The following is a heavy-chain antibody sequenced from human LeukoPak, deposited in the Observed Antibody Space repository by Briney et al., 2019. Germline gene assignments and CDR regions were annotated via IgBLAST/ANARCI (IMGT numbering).Heavy chain of an antibody. J-gene: IGHJ3*02. Sequence: SETLSLTCAVSGGSISSGGYSWSWIRQLPGKGLEWIGYIYHSGSTYYNPSLKSRVTISVDRSKNQFSLKLSSVTAADTAVYYCARGIWIAAFDIWGQGTMVTVSS. CDR1: GGSISSGGYS. D-gene: IGHD2-2*03. V-gene: IGHV4-30-2*01. CDR2: IYHSGST. CDR3: ARGIWIAAFDI.